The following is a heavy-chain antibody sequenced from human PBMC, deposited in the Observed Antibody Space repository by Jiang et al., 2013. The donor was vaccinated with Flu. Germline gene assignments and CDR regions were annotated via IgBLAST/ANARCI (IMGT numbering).Heavy chain of an antibody. CDR1: GFSFSIYD. CDR2: INVAGDT. Sequence: VQLVESGGGLVQPGGSLRLSCAASGFSFSIYDMHWVRQATGKGPEWVSAINVAGDTYYADSVKGRFTISRENAKNSLYLQMDSLRVGDTAIYYCAREPEAVGPIGGFYAMDVWGQGTTVTVSS. J-gene: IGHJ6*02. D-gene: IGHD6-19*01. V-gene: IGHV3-13*04. CDR3: AREPEAVGPIGGFYAMDV.